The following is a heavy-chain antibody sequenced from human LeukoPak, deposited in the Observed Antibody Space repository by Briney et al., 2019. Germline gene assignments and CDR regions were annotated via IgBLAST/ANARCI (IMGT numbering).Heavy chain of an antibody. D-gene: IGHD3-22*01. CDR2: ISAYNGST. CDR3: ACKTYYYDSSGYYYRPEDAFDI. V-gene: IGHV1-18*01. J-gene: IGHJ3*02. CDR1: GYTFTSYA. Sequence: ASVKVSCKASGYTFTSYAISWVRQAPGQGLEWMGWISAYNGSTNYAQKLQGRVTMTTDTSTSTAYMELRSLRSEDTAVYYCACKTYYYDSSGYYYRPEDAFDIWGQGTMVTVSS.